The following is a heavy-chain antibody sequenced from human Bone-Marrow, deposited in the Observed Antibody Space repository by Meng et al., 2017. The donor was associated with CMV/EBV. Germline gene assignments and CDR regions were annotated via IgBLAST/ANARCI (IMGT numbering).Heavy chain of an antibody. V-gene: IGHV3-48*01. CDR1: GFTFSSYS. D-gene: IGHD6-13*01. Sequence: GGSLRLSCAASGFTFSSYSMNWVRQAPGKGLEWVSYISSSSSTIYYADSVKGRFTISRDNSKNTLYLQMNSLRAEDTAVDYCAKETFGSSWYYYYGMDVWGQGTTATVSS. J-gene: IGHJ6*02. CDR2: ISSSSSTI. CDR3: AKETFGSSWYYYYGMDV.